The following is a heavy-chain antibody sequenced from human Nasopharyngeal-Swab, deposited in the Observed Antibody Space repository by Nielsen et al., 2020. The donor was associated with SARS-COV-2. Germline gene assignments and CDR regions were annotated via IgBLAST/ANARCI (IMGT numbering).Heavy chain of an antibody. J-gene: IGHJ4*02. CDR1: GGSISSSSYY. D-gene: IGHD6-19*01. CDR2: IYYSGST. CDR3: ARSSSGWPDY. Sequence: SETLSLTCTVSGGSISSSSYYWGWIRQPPGKGLEWIGSIYYSGSTYYNPSLKSRVTISEDTSKNQFSLKLSSVTAADTAVYYCARSSSGWPDYWGQGTLVTVSS. V-gene: IGHV4-39*01.